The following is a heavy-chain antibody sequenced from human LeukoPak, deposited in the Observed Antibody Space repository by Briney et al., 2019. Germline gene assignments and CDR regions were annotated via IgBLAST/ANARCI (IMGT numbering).Heavy chain of an antibody. D-gene: IGHD6-19*01. J-gene: IGHJ5*02. CDR3: ARVGVGQWLNR. V-gene: IGHV4-39*07. CDR2: IYYSGST. CDR1: GGSISSSSYY. Sequence: SETLSLTCTVSGGSISSSSYYWGWIRQPPGKGLEWIGSIYYSGSTYYNPSLKSRVTISVDTSKNQFSLKLSSVTAADAAVYYCARVGVGQWLNRWGQGTLVTVSS.